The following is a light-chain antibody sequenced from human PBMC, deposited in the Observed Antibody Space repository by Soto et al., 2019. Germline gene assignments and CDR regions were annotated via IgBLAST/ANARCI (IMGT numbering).Light chain of an antibody. CDR2: DAS. Sequence: EIVLTPSPGTLSLSPGERATLSCRASQSVSSSLAWYQQKPGLAPTLLISDASSRASGVPDRFNGGGSGTDFTLTIRRLEPEDFALYYCQQYGGSPITFGQGTRLEIK. J-gene: IGKJ5*01. V-gene: IGKV3-20*01. CDR3: QQYGGSPIT. CDR1: QSVSSS.